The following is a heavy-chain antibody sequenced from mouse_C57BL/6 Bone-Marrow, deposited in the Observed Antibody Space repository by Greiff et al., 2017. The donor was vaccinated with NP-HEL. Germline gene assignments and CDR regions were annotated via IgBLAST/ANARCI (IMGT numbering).Heavy chain of an antibody. V-gene: IGHV3-6*01. D-gene: IGHD1-1*01. CDR1: GYSITSGYY. J-gene: IGHJ2*01. CDR2: ISYDGSN. Sequence: EVQLKESGPGLVKPSQSLSLTCSVTGYSITSGYYWNWIRQFPGNKLEWMGYISYDGSNNYNPSLKNRISITRDTSKNQFFLKLNSVTTEDTATYYCARDYYGSSPYFDYWGQGTTLTVSS. CDR3: ARDYYGSSPYFDY.